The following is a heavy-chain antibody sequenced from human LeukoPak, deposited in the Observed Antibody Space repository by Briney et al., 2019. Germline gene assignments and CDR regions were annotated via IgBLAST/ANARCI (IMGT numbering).Heavy chain of an antibody. Sequence: GGSLRLSCAASGFTFSSYWMHWVRQAPGKGPAWVSLINPDGRRTDYADSVKGRVTISRDNAKSTLYLQMNSLGAGDTAVYFCARAKIVGTTSRNDAFDIWGQGTMVTVSS. D-gene: IGHD1-26*01. V-gene: IGHV3-74*01. J-gene: IGHJ3*02. CDR2: INPDGRRT. CDR1: GFTFSSYW. CDR3: ARAKIVGTTSRNDAFDI.